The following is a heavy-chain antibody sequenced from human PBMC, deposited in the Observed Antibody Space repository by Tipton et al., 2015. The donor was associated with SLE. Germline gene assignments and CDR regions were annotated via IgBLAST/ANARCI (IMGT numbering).Heavy chain of an antibody. CDR2: IYYTGTTT. D-gene: IGHD5-12*01. CDR1: GGSVSSSSKY. V-gene: IGHV4-39*07. J-gene: IGHJ4*02. Sequence: TLSLTCTVSGGSVSSSSKYWAWIRQPPGKGLEWIGSIYYTGTTTYYNSFLKSRVTMSVDTANNQYSLRLSSVTAADTAVYYCARHVGDSGYGRMSDCWGQGTLVTVSS. CDR3: ARHVGDSGYGRMSDC.